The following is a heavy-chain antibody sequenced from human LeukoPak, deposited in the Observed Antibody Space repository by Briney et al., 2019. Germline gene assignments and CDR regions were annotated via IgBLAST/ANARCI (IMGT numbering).Heavy chain of an antibody. CDR1: GFTVSSNY. CDR2: IYSGGST. J-gene: IGHJ4*02. CDR3: AKARGASSGWRHDFDY. D-gene: IGHD6-19*01. Sequence: GGSLRLSCAASGFTVSSNYMSWVRQAPGKGLEWVSVIYSGGSTYYADSVKGRFTISRDNSKNTLYLQMNSLRAEDTAVYYCAKARGASSGWRHDFDYWGQGTLVTVSS. V-gene: IGHV3-66*01.